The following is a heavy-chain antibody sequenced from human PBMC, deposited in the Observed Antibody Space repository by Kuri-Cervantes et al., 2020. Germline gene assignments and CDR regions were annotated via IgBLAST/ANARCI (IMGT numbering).Heavy chain of an antibody. V-gene: IGHV3-30*18. CDR1: GFTFSSYG. Sequence: GGSLRLSCAASGFTFSSYGMHWVRQAPGKGLEWVAVISYDGSNKYYADSVKGRFTISRDNSKNTLCLQMNSLRAEDTAVYYCAKAYDYVWGSYRPYFDYWGQGTLVTVSS. CDR2: ISYDGSNK. J-gene: IGHJ4*02. D-gene: IGHD3-16*02. CDR3: AKAYDYVWGSYRPYFDY.